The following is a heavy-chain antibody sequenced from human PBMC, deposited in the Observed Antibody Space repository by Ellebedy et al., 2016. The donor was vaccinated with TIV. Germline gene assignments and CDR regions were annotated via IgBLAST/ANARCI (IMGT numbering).Heavy chain of an antibody. V-gene: IGHV1-18*01. J-gene: IGHJ4*02. D-gene: IGHD2-2*01. CDR1: GYTFTSYG. CDR2: ISAYNGNT. Sequence: ASVKVSXXASGYTFTSYGISWVRQAPGQGLEWMGWISAYNGNTNYAQKLQGRVTMTTDTSTSTAYMELRSLRSDDTAVYYCARDESVPAAIGYFDYWGQGTLVTVSS. CDR3: ARDESVPAAIGYFDY.